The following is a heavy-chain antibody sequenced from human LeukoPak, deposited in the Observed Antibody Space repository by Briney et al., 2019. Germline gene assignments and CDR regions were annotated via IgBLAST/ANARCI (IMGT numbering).Heavy chain of an antibody. CDR1: GYTFTSNH. Sequence: ASVKVSCKASGYTFTSNHIHWVRQAPGQGLEWMGGIIPIFGTANYAQKFQGRVTITADESTSTAYMELSSLRSEDTAVYYCARVPNYGDYEVWFDPWGQGTLVTVSS. J-gene: IGHJ5*02. D-gene: IGHD4-17*01. CDR2: IIPIFGTA. V-gene: IGHV1-69*13. CDR3: ARVPNYGDYEVWFDP.